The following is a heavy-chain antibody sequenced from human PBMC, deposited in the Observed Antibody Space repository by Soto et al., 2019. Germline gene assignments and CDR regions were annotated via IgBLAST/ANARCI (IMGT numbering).Heavy chain of an antibody. Sequence: EVQLVESGGGLVQPGTSLRLSCEASGFPFRRYWMTWVRQAPGKGLEWVANIKQDGSDKFYVDSVKGRFTISRDNAKNSLFLQMNSLRADDTAVYYCARDSNYSSRSRYFDAFDIWGQGTMVIVSS. CDR3: ARDSNYSSRSRYFDAFDI. V-gene: IGHV3-7*01. CDR2: IKQDGSDK. D-gene: IGHD3-3*01. J-gene: IGHJ3*02. CDR1: GFPFRRYW.